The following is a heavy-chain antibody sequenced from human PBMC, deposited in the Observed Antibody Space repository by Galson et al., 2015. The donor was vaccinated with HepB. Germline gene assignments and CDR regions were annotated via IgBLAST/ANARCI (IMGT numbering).Heavy chain of an antibody. Sequence: SLRLSCAASGFAFHSHAMSWVRQAPGKGLEWISGISGNGDSTFYAVSVKGRFTVSRDNSKNMLYLQMESLTAEDTGLYFCAKGYGLFDSWAQGILVIVSS. CDR2: ISGNGDST. CDR1: GFAFHSHA. D-gene: IGHD3-16*01. CDR3: AKGYGLFDS. J-gene: IGHJ5*01. V-gene: IGHV3-23*01.